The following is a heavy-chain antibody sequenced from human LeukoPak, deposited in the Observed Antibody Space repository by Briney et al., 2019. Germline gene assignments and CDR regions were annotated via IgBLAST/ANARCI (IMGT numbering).Heavy chain of an antibody. CDR1: GFTFSSYA. V-gene: IGHV3-48*03. J-gene: IGHJ4*02. Sequence: PGGSLRLSCAASGFTFSSYAMNWVRQAPGKGLEWVSYISSSGSTIYYADSVKGRFTISRDNAKNSLYLQMNSLRAEDTAVYYCAREGDGYNQDYWGQGTLVTISS. CDR2: ISSSGSTI. CDR3: AREGDGYNQDY. D-gene: IGHD5-24*01.